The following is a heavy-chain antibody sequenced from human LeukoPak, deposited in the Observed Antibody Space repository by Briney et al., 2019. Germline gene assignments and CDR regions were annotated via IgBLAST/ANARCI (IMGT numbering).Heavy chain of an antibody. J-gene: IGHJ4*02. CDR1: GFTFSNHG. CDR3: AKDDAWLRFWE. D-gene: IGHD3-10*01. CDR2: ISPSGDIT. V-gene: IGHV3-23*01. Sequence: SGGSLRLSCAASGFTFSNHGMNWVRQAPGKGLEWVSGISPSGDITYYADSVKGRFTISRDNSKNTLYLEVISLTAEDTAVYYCAKDDAWLRFWEWSQGTLVTVSS.